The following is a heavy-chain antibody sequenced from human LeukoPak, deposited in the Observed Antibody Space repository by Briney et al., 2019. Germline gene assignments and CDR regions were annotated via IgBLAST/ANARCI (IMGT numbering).Heavy chain of an antibody. CDR3: AKVGYDSSGYYYFDY. Sequence: GGSLRLSCAASGFTFSSQAMSWGRQAPGKGGEWVSAISGSGGSTYYADSVKGGFTIPRDNSKNTLYLQMNSLRAEDTAVYYCAKVGYDSSGYYYFDYWGQGTLVTVSS. CDR2: ISGSGGST. J-gene: IGHJ4*02. V-gene: IGHV3-23*01. D-gene: IGHD3-22*01. CDR1: GFTFSSQA.